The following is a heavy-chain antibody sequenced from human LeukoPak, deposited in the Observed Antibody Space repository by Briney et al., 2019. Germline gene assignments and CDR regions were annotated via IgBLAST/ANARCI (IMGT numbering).Heavy chain of an antibody. V-gene: IGHV3-21*01. D-gene: IGHD5-12*01. CDR2: ISSSSSYI. CDR1: GFTFSSYS. J-gene: IGHJ3*02. CDR3: ARDDIVATRTLDSDAFDI. Sequence: GGSLRLSCAASGFTFSSYSMNWVRQAPGKGLEWVSSISSSSSYIYYADSVKGRFTISRDNAKNSLYLQMNSLRAEDTAVYYCARDDIVATRTLDSDAFDIWGQGTMVTVSS.